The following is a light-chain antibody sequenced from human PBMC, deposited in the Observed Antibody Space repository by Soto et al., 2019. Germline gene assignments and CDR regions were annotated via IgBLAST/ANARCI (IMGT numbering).Light chain of an antibody. V-gene: IGKV3-15*01. CDR3: QQYNNWSWT. CDR2: GAS. CDR1: QSVSSN. Sequence: EIVMTQSPATLSVSPGERATLSCRASQSVSSNLAWYQQNPGQAPRLLIYGASTRATGIPARFSGSGSGTEFTLTISSLQSEDFAVYYCQQYNNWSWTFGQGTKV. J-gene: IGKJ1*01.